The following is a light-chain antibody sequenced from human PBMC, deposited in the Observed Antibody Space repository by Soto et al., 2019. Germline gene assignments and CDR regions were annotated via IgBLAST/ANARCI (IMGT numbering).Light chain of an antibody. Sequence: VLTQPPSVSVAPGKTASISCGGNNIGSKGVHWYQQKPGQAPVLVIYSDTDLPPVIPERFSGSNSANLATPTISRVEAGHEADYYCQVWDSGRAHVVCGGGTKLTVL. CDR3: QVWDSGRAHVV. CDR2: SDT. J-gene: IGLJ2*01. V-gene: IGLV3-21*04. CDR1: NIGSKG.